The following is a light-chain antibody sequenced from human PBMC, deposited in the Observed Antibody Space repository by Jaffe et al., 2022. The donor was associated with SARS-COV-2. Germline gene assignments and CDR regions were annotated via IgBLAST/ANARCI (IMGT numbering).Light chain of an antibody. CDR2: LGS. J-gene: IGKJ5*01. CDR3: MQGLQTVT. CDR1: QSLLHSNGYNY. Sequence: DIVMTQSPLSLPVTPGEPASISCRSSQSLLHSNGYNYLDWYLQKPGQSPQLLIHLGSNRASGAPDRFSGSGSGTDFTLKISRVEAEDVGVYYCMQGLQTVTFGQGTRLEI. V-gene: IGKV2-28*01.